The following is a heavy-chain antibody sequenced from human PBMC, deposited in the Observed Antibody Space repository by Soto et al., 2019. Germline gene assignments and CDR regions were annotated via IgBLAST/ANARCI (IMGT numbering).Heavy chain of an antibody. CDR2: ISAYNGNT. V-gene: IGHV1-18*01. D-gene: IGHD3-3*01. CDR1: GYTFTSYG. Sequence: DSLKVSCKASGYTFTSYGISWVRQAPGQGLEWMGWISAYNGNTNYAQKLQGRVTMTTDTSTSTAYMELRSLRSDDTAVYYCARDRNYDFWSGPYWFDPRGQGTLVTVSS. CDR3: ARDRNYDFWSGPYWFDP. J-gene: IGHJ5*02.